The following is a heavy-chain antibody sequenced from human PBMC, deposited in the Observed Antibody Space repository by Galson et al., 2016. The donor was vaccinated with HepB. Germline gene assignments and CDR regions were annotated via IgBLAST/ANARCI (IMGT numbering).Heavy chain of an antibody. D-gene: IGHD2-2*01. V-gene: IGHV4-61*02. CDR2: MFTNGDA. Sequence: TLSITCTVSGVSITRGSFFWSWIRQPAGTGLQLIVRMFTNGDASYNPSLKSRVTISPDTPKNQLSLKVTAVTAADTAAYVCARERDCSRSTCYSGGGWFDPWGQGTLVTVSS. J-gene: IGHJ5*02. CDR3: ARERDCSRSTCYSGGGWFDP. CDR1: GVSITRGSFF.